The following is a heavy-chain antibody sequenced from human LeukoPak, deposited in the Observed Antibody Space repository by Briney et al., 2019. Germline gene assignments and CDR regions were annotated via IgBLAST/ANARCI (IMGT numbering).Heavy chain of an antibody. CDR3: AKDYSDTLLFRPLVKVFFDC. V-gene: IGHV3-23*01. D-gene: IGHD1-26*01. J-gene: IGHJ4*02. Sequence: PGGSLRLSCAASGFTVSSYAMSWVRQAPAKGLEWVSGITAGGTPHYADSVKGRFTISRDNSKNTVHLEMNSLRADDTAVYYCAKDYSDTLLFRPLVKVFFDCWGQGTLVTVSS. CDR2: ITAGGTP. CDR1: GFTVSSYA.